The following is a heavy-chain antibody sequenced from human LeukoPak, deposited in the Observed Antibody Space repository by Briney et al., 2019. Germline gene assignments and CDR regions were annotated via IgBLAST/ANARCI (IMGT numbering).Heavy chain of an antibody. CDR1: GGSFSGYY. CDR3: ARIPSSTSRYFADY. Sequence: SETLSLTCAVYGGSFSGYYWSWIRQPPGKGLEWIGEINHSGSTNYNPSLKSRVTISVDTSKNQFSLKLSSVTAADTAVYYCARIPSSTSRYFADYWGQGTLVTVSP. CDR2: INHSGST. V-gene: IGHV4-34*01. J-gene: IGHJ4*02. D-gene: IGHD2-2*01.